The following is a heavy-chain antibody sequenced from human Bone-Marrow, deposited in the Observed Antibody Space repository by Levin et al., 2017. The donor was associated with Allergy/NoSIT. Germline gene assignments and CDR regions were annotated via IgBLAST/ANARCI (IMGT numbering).Heavy chain of an antibody. CDR1: GFSFKDYG. Sequence: GESLKISCAASGFSFKDYGMSWVRQPPGKGLEWVSGITWDGDNTKYADSVKGRFIISRDNAKNSLYLQMNSLRAEDTAFYYCARVSSALSSSWYVGLFDSWGQGTLVTVSS. CDR2: ITWDGDNT. V-gene: IGHV3-20*04. CDR3: ARVSSALSSSWYVGLFDS. J-gene: IGHJ4*02. D-gene: IGHD6-13*01.